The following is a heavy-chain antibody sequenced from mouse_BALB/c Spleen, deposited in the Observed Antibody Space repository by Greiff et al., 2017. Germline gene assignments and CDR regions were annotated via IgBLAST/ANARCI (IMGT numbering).Heavy chain of an antibody. V-gene: IGHV1-9*01. Sequence: VQLQQSGAELMKPGASVKISCTATGYTFSSYWIEWVKQRPGHGLEWIGEILPGSGSTNYNEKFKGKATFTADTSSNTAYMQLSSLTSEDSAVYYGAREGNYLYAMDYWGQGTSVTVSS. CDR3: AREGNYLYAMDY. J-gene: IGHJ4*01. CDR1: GYTFSSYW. D-gene: IGHD2-1*01. CDR2: ILPGSGST.